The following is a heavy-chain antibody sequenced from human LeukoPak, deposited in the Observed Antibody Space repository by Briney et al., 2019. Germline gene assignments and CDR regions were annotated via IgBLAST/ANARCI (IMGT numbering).Heavy chain of an antibody. Sequence: GGSLGLSCAASGFTFSSYAMSWVSQAPGKGLEWVSAISGSGGSTYHADSVKGRFTISRDNSKNTLYLQMNSLRAEDTSVYYCAKDRRSNGDWGQGTLVTVSS. V-gene: IGHV3-23*01. CDR1: GFTFSSYA. CDR3: AKDRRSNGD. D-gene: IGHD4-17*01. J-gene: IGHJ4*02. CDR2: ISGSGGST.